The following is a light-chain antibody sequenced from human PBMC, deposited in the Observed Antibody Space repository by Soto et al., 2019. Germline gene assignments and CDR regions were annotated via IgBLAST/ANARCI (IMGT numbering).Light chain of an antibody. J-gene: IGLJ3*02. Sequence: QSVLTQPPSASGTPGQRVTISCSGSSSNIGTNYIYWYQQLPGTAPKLLIYGNNQRPSGIPDRFSGSKSGTSASLAIFGLRSEDEADYYCATWDESLRAWVFGGGTQLTAL. V-gene: IGLV1-47*01. CDR3: ATWDESLRAWV. CDR1: SSNIGTNY. CDR2: GNN.